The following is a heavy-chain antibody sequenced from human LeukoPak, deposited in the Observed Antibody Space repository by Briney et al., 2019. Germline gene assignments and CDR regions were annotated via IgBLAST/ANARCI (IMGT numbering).Heavy chain of an antibody. CDR1: GFTVSSNY. Sequence: GGSLRLSYAASGFTVSSNYMNWVRQAPGKGLEWVSVIYGGGSTYYADSVKGRFTISRDNSKSTLYLQMNSLRAEDTAVYYCARGAGNTVSTRFFDYWGRGTLVTVSS. D-gene: IGHD1-1*01. CDR3: ARGAGNTVSTRFFDY. J-gene: IGHJ4*02. CDR2: IYGGGST. V-gene: IGHV3-53*01.